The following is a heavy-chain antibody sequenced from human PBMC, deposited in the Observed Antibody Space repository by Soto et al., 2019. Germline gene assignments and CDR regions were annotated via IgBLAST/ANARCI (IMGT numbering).Heavy chain of an antibody. V-gene: IGHV3-74*03. CDR1: GFTFNRHW. J-gene: IGHJ4*02. CDR2: INTDGSNT. D-gene: IGHD3-3*01. CDR3: ARSGYDFWSGYFHYYFDS. Sequence: EVQLVESGGDLVQPGGSLRLSCAASGFTFNRHWMHWVRQAPGKGLVWVSRINTDGSNTTYADSVKGRFAISRDNAKNTLYLEMSSRRGVDTAVYYWARSGYDFWSGYFHYYFDSWGQVTLVTVS.